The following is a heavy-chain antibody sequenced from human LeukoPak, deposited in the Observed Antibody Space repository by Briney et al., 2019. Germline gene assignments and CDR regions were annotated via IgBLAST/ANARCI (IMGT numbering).Heavy chain of an antibody. Sequence: SETLSLTCAVSGYSISSGYYWGWIRQPPGKGLEWIGSIHYSGSTYYNPSLRSRVTISVDTSKNQFSLKLSPVTAPDTAVYFCARPNLDLAFDIWGQGTMVTVAS. CDR1: GYSISSGYY. CDR3: ARPNLDLAFDI. CDR2: IHYSGST. J-gene: IGHJ3*02. V-gene: IGHV4-38-2*01.